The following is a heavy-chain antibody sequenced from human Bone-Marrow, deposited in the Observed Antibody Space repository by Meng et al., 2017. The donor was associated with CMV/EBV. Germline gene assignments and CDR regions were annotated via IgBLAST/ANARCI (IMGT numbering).Heavy chain of an antibody. D-gene: IGHD3-16*01. V-gene: IGHV3-7*01. CDR1: GFTFSSYW. CDR2: IKQDGSEK. Sequence: GGSLRLSCAASGFTFSSYWMSWVRQAPGKGLEWVANIKQDGSEKYYVDSVKGRFTISRDNAKNSLYLQMNSLRAEDTAVYYCAREEYRRTNDYRGYYYYGMDVWAQGTTVTVSS. CDR3: AREEYRRTNDYRGYYYYGMDV. J-gene: IGHJ6*02.